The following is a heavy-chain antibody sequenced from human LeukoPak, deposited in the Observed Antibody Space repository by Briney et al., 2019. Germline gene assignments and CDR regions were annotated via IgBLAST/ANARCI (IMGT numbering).Heavy chain of an antibody. D-gene: IGHD2-15*01. Sequence: SETLSLTCTVCGGSINSGGYYWGWIRQPPGKALEWIGCIDYSGSAYYNPSLNSRVTISIDPPRNQFSLKLNSVTATDTAVYYCARLVCGGGSCPAEFDYWRQGTQVTVSP. CDR3: ARLVCGGGSCPAEFDY. CDR1: GGSINSGGYY. V-gene: IGHV4-39*01. J-gene: IGHJ4*02. CDR2: IDYSGSA.